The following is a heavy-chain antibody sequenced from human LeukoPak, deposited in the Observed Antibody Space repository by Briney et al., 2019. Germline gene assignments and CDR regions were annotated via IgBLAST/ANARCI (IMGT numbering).Heavy chain of an antibody. D-gene: IGHD2-15*01. CDR3: AKAGGYCSAGTCYSNF. CDR1: GFTFSSFG. Sequence: GSLRLSCAASGFTFSSFGMHWVRQAPGKGLEWVTFIRYDGSGKYYTDSVRGRFTISRDNSKNTLYLQMNSLRAEDTAVYYCAKAGGYCSAGTCYSNFWGQGTLVTVSS. J-gene: IGHJ4*02. CDR2: IRYDGSGK. V-gene: IGHV3-30*02.